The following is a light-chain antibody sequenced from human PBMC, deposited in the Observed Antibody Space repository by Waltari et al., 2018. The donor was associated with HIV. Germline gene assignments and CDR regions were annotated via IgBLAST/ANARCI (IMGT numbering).Light chain of an antibody. V-gene: IGLV2-11*01. Sequence: QSALTQPRSVSGSPGQSVTISCTGTSSDVGAYNYVSWYQQHPGKAPKLMISDVSKRPSGVLVVFAGSKSGSTSSLTISGLQAEDEADYYCCSYAGSYTLSVFGGGTKLTVL. J-gene: IGLJ2*01. CDR1: SSDVGAYNY. CDR2: DVS. CDR3: CSYAGSYTLSV.